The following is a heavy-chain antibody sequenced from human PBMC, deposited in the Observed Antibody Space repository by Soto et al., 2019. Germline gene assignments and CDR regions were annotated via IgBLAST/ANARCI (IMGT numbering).Heavy chain of an antibody. D-gene: IGHD6-13*01. Sequence: QVQLVESGGGVVQPGRSLRLSCAASGFTFSVYPMHWVRQAPGKGLEWVAFISFDGNRVFYADSVKGRFTISRDNSKNTVYLQMNNLRPGDAAVYHCANLLNVVGAGTPHYYGFDVWGQGTTVTVS. CDR1: GFTFSVYP. CDR2: ISFDGNRV. V-gene: IGHV3-30-3*01. J-gene: IGHJ6*02. CDR3: ANLLNVVGAGTPHYYGFDV.